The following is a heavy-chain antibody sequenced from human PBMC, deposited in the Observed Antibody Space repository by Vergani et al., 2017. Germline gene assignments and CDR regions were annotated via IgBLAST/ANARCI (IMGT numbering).Heavy chain of an antibody. CDR1: GYTFSNYY. V-gene: IGHV1-46*03. Sequence: QVQVVQSGAEVKKSGASVKVSCKTSGYTFSNYYMHWVRQAPGQGLEWMGIINPSGGHTTYAQKFQGRVTMTRDTFTSTVYMELSSLSSEDTAIYYCARGDYGILTGYRYWGQGTLVTVSA. J-gene: IGHJ4*02. D-gene: IGHD3-9*01. CDR2: INPSGGHT. CDR3: ARGDYGILTGYRY.